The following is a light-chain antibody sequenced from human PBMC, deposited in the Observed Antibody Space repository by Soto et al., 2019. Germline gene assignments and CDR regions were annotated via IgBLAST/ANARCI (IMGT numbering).Light chain of an antibody. J-gene: IGKJ5*01. Sequence: DTQMTQSPATLSASVGDRVTITCRASQAITSWLAWYQQKPGKAPKVLIYTSSTLESGVPARFSGSGSGTEFTLTISSLQPDDFATYYCQQYNSYPITFGQGTRLEIK. CDR2: TSS. CDR3: QQYNSYPIT. V-gene: IGKV1-5*03. CDR1: QAITSW.